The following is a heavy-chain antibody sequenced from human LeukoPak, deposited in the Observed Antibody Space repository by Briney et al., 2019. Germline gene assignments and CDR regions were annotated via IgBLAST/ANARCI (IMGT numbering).Heavy chain of an antibody. CDR2: ISSSSSYI. V-gene: IGHV3-21*04. Sequence: GGSLRLSCAASGFTFSSYSMNWVRQAPGKGLEWVSPISSSSSYIYYADSVKGRFTISRDNAKNSLYLQMNSLRAEDTAVYYCARATTMVRGVRGYGMDVWGQGTTVTVSS. CDR1: GFTFSSYS. D-gene: IGHD3-10*01. CDR3: ARATTMVRGVRGYGMDV. J-gene: IGHJ6*02.